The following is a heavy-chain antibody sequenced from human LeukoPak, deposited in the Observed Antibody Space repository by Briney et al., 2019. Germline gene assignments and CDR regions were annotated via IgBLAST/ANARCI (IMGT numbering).Heavy chain of an antibody. D-gene: IGHD1-26*01. J-gene: IGHJ4*02. CDR3: ARHTRSGSYYDY. Sequence: GSLRLSCAASGFIVSGNYMSWVRQPPGKGLEWIGSIYYSGSTYYNPSLKSRVTISVDTSKNQFSLKLSSVTAADTAVYYCARHTRSGSYYDYWGQGTLVTVSS. CDR1: GFIVSGNY. CDR2: IYYSGST. V-gene: IGHV4-39*01.